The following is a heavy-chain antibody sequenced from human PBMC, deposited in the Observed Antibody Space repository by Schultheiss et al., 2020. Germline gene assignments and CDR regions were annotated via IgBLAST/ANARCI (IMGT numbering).Heavy chain of an antibody. D-gene: IGHD3-16*02. J-gene: IGHJ3*01. Sequence: GGSLRLSCAASGFSFSSYAMSWVRQAPGKGLEWVSAISGSGGSTYYADSVKGRFTISRDNSKNTRYLQMNSLRAEDTAVYYCAKGYYDYVWGSYRSVWGQGTMVTVSS. CDR1: GFSFSSYA. CDR3: AKGYYDYVWGSYRSV. V-gene: IGHV3-23*01. CDR2: ISGSGGST.